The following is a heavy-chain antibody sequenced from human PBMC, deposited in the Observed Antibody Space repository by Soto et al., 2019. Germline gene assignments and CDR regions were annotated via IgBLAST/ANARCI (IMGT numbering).Heavy chain of an antibody. D-gene: IGHD6-13*01. CDR3: ARDQVIAAAANYYYYYGMDV. CDR1: GGSISSGGYY. CDR2: IYYSGST. V-gene: IGHV4-31*03. J-gene: IGHJ6*02. Sequence: SETLSLTCTVSGGSISSGGYYWSWIRQHPGKGLEWIGYIYYSGSTYYNPSLKSRVTISVDTSKNQLSLKLSSVTAADTAVYYCARDQVIAAAANYYYYYGMDVWGQGTTVTVSS.